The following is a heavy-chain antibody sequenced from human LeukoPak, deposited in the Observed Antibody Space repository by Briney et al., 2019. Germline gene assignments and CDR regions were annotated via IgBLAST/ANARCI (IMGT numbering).Heavy chain of an antibody. CDR1: GFTVSSNS. J-gene: IGHJ4*02. Sequence: GGSLRLSCTVSGFTVSSNSMSWVRQAPGKGLEWVSRIHSDGSSTIYADSVKGRFTISRDNARNTLYLQMNSLRAEDTAVYYCVRDRYYVPDYWGQGTLVTVSS. V-gene: IGHV3-74*01. CDR2: IHSDGSST. CDR3: VRDRYYVPDY. D-gene: IGHD3-16*01.